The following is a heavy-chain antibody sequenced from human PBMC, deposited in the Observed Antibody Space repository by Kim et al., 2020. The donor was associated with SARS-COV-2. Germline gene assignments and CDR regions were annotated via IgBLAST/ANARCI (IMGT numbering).Heavy chain of an antibody. J-gene: IGHJ4*02. V-gene: IGHV3-53*01. Sequence: GGSLRLSCAASGFTVSSSFMNWVRQAPGKGLDWVSVIYSGGSTYYADSVKGRFTISRDNSKNTLYLQMNSLRAEDTVVYYCARGNRFDGDFDYWGQGTLV. CDR3: ARGNRFDGDFDY. CDR1: GFTVSSSF. CDR2: IYSGGST. D-gene: IGHD3-10*01.